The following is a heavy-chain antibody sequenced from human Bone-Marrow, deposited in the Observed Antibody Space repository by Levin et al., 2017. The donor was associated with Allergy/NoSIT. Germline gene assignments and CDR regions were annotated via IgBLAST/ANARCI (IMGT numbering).Heavy chain of an antibody. CDR3: ARIATLWLPRENYYYYMDV. CDR1: GYIFTSYG. V-gene: IGHV1-18*01. Sequence: PGASVKVSCKASGYIFTSYGISWVRQAPGQGLEWMGWISTYNGDTNSAQNLQGRVTMTTDIPTNTAFLELRSLRSDDTAVYYCARIATLWLPRENYYYYMDVWGKGTTVTVSS. CDR2: ISTYNGDT. J-gene: IGHJ6*03. D-gene: IGHD5-18*01.